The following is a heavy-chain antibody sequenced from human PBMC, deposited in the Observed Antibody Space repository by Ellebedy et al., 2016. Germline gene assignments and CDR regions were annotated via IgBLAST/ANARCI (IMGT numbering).Heavy chain of an antibody. CDR3: ARGSHVNDNYATWFDP. D-gene: IGHD1-1*01. Sequence: ASVKVSCXASGYTFTDYYMHWVRQAPGQGLEWMGWINPNSGGTNYAQKFQGRVTMTRDTSISTASMELSRLRSDDTAVYYCARGSHVNDNYATWFDPWGQGTLVTVSS. V-gene: IGHV1-2*02. CDR1: GYTFTDYY. J-gene: IGHJ5*02. CDR2: INPNSGGT.